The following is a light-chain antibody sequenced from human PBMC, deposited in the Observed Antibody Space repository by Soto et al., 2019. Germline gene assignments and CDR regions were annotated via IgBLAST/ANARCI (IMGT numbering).Light chain of an antibody. CDR2: DAS. V-gene: IGKV3-11*01. CDR3: QQRSSWWT. Sequence: DIVLTQSPATLSLSPGERATLSCRASQSVSSYLAWYQQKPGQAPRLLIDDASNRATGIPARFSGSGSGTDFTLTISSLEPEESAVYYCQQRSSWWTFGQGTKVEIK. CDR1: QSVSSY. J-gene: IGKJ1*01.